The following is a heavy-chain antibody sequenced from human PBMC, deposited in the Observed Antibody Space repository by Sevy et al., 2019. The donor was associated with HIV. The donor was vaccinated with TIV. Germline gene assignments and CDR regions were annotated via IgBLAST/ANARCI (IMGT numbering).Heavy chain of an antibody. CDR3: ARGGLPIWFGELLLYYFDY. D-gene: IGHD3-10*01. J-gene: IGHJ4*02. Sequence: ASVKVSCKASGYTFTGYYMHWVRQAPGQGLEWMGWINPNSGGTNYAQKFQGRVTMTRDTSISTAYMGLSRLGSDDPAVYYCARGGLPIWFGELLLYYFDYWGQGTLVTVSS. CDR1: GYTFTGYY. V-gene: IGHV1-2*02. CDR2: INPNSGGT.